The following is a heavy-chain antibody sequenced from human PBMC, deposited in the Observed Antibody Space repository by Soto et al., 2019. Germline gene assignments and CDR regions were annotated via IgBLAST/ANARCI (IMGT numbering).Heavy chain of an antibody. V-gene: IGHV3-74*01. Sequence: EVQLVESGGGLVQPGGSLRLSCAASTFTFSSFSMHWVRQAPGKGLVWVSRINSDGSSTSYADSVKGRFTISRDNAKNTLYMQRNSLGAEDADVFYCVRALYGSANDGFDMWGQGTMVTVSS. CDR3: VRALYGSANDGFDM. D-gene: IGHD2-8*01. J-gene: IGHJ3*02. CDR1: TFTFSSFS. CDR2: INSDGSST.